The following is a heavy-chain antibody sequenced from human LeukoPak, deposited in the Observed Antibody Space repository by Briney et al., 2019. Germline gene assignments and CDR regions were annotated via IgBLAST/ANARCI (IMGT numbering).Heavy chain of an antibody. CDR3: ARGTGHYYDSSGYRH. CDR1: GGSISSGGYS. V-gene: IGHV4-30-2*01. CDR2: IYHSGST. Sequence: SETLSLTCAVSGGSISSGGYSWSWIRQPPGKGLEWIGYIYHSGSTYYNPSLKSRVTISVDRSKNQFSLKLSSVTAADTAVYYCARGTGHYYDSSGYRHWGQGTLVTVSS. J-gene: IGHJ4*02. D-gene: IGHD3-22*01.